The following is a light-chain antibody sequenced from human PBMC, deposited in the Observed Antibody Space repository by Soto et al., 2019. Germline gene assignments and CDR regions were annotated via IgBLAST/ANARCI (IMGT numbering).Light chain of an antibody. CDR2: DVS. J-gene: IGLJ2*01. Sequence: QSALTQPRSVSGSPGQSVTISCTGTSSDVGAYNYVSWYQQHPGKVPKLLIFDVSSPHSGVPDRFSGSKSGNTASLTISGLQAEDEADYYCCSNAGSYSWVFGGGTKLTVL. V-gene: IGLV2-11*01. CDR3: CSNAGSYSWV. CDR1: SSDVGAYNY.